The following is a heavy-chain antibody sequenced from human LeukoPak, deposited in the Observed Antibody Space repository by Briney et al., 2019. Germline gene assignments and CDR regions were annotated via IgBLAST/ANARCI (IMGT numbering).Heavy chain of an antibody. CDR3: ARQMYYDFWSGFLFDY. J-gene: IGHJ4*02. CDR1: GYSFTSYW. CDR2: IYPGDSDT. V-gene: IGHV5-51*01. D-gene: IGHD3-3*01. Sequence: GESLKISCKGSGYSFTSYWIGWARQMPVKGLEWMGIIYPGDSDTRYSPSFQGQVTISADKSISAAYLQWSSLKASDTAMYYCARQMYYDFWSGFLFDYWGQGTLVTVSS.